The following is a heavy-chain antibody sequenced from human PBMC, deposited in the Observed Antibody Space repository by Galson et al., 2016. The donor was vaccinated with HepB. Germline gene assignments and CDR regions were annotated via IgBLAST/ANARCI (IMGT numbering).Heavy chain of an antibody. D-gene: IGHD2-2*01. J-gene: IGHJ5*02. Sequence: SLRLSCAASGFSFSSYAMSWARQAPGKGLEWVANIKNDGSQKYYVDSVKGRFAISRDNGKNSLYLQMGSLRAEDTAVYYCARGDCSSSTCYVIWFDPWGQGTLVTVSS. CDR3: ARGDCSSSTCYVIWFDP. CDR1: GFSFSSYA. CDR2: IKNDGSQK. V-gene: IGHV3-7*01.